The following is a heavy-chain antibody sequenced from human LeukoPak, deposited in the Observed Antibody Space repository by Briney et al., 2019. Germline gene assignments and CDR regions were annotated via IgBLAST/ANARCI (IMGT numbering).Heavy chain of an antibody. Sequence: GASLQISCKGSGSSFTSYWIGWVRQLPGKGLEWIGIIYPGDSDTRYSPSFQGQVTISADKSISTAYLQWSSLKASDTAMYYCARRLGGSYSSYFDYWGQGTLVTVSS. CDR2: IYPGDSDT. CDR3: ARRLGGSYSSYFDY. V-gene: IGHV5-51*01. CDR1: GSSFTSYW. J-gene: IGHJ4*02. D-gene: IGHD1-26*01.